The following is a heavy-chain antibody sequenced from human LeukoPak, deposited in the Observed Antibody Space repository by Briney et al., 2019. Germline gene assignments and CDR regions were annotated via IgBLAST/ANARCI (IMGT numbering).Heavy chain of an antibody. CDR1: GDSISSSSYY. CDR3: ARGGDYVWYFDY. Sequence: SETLSLTCTVSGDSISSSSYYWSWIRQPPGKGLEWIGYIYYSGTTNYNPSLKSRVTISVDTSKNQFSLKLRSVTAADTAVYYCARGGDYVWYFDYWGQGTLVTVSS. J-gene: IGHJ4*02. CDR2: IYYSGTT. V-gene: IGHV4-61*01. D-gene: IGHD4-17*01.